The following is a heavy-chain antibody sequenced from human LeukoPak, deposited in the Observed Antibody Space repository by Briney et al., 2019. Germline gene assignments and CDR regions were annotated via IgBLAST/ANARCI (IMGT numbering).Heavy chain of an antibody. CDR2: ISSSSTYI. CDR3: ARDGTAAGLYFDL. J-gene: IGHJ4*01. V-gene: IGHV3-21*01. D-gene: IGHD6-13*01. CDR1: GFTFSSYS. Sequence: GGSLRLSCAASGFTFSSYSMDWVRQAPGKGLEWVSSISSSSTYIYYADSVQGRFTISRDNAKKSLYLQMNNLRAEDTAVYYCARDGTAAGLYFDLWGQGTLVTVSS.